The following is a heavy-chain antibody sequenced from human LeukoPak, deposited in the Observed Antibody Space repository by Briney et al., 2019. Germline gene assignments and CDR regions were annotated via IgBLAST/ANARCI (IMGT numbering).Heavy chain of an antibody. CDR1: GYTFTGYY. CDR2: INPNSGGT. CDR3: ARDGYGDYSGYDY. Sequence: ASVKVSCKASGYTFTGYYMHWVRQAPGQGLEWMGWINPNSGGTNYAQKFQGWVTMTRDTSISTAYMELSRLRSDDTAVYYCARDGYGDYSGYDYWGQGTLVTVSS. D-gene: IGHD4-17*01. J-gene: IGHJ4*02. V-gene: IGHV1-2*04.